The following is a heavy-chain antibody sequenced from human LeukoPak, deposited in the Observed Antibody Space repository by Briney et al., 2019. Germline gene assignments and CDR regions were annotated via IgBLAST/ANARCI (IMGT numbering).Heavy chain of an antibody. CDR2: ISWNSGSI. Sequence: PGRSLRLSYAASGFTFDDYAMHWVRHAPGKGLEWVSGISWNSGSIGYADSVKGRFTISRDNAKNSLYLQMNSLRAEDTALYYCAKAYSLRYFDWLYSDAFDIWGQGTMVTVSS. J-gene: IGHJ3*02. D-gene: IGHD3-9*01. CDR1: GFTFDDYA. CDR3: AKAYSLRYFDWLYSDAFDI. V-gene: IGHV3-9*01.